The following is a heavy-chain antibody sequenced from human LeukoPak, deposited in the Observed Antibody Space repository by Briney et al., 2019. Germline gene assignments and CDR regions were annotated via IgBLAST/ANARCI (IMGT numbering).Heavy chain of an antibody. CDR2: ISAYNGNT. Sequence: GASVKVSCKASGYTFTSYGISWVRQAPGQGLEWMGWISAYNGNTNYAQKPQGRVTMTTDTSTSTAYMELRSLRSDDTAVYYCARDAGSEVLSDRLIDYWGQGTLVTVSS. J-gene: IGHJ4*02. CDR3: ARDAGSEVLSDRLIDY. D-gene: IGHD2/OR15-2a*01. V-gene: IGHV1-18*01. CDR1: GYTFTSYG.